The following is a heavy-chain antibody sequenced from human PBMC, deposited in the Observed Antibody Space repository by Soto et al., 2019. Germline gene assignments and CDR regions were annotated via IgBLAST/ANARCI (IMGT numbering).Heavy chain of an antibody. CDR1: GYTFTSYA. J-gene: IGHJ6*03. CDR3: ARESGYDNYYYMDV. D-gene: IGHD5-12*01. V-gene: IGHV1-3*01. Sequence: QVQLVQSGAEVKKPGASVKVSCKASGYTFTSYAMHWVRQAPGQRLEWMGWINAGNGNTKYSQKFQGRVTITRDTSASTAYMELSSLRSEDTAVYYCARESGYDNYYYMDVWGKGTTVTVSS. CDR2: INAGNGNT.